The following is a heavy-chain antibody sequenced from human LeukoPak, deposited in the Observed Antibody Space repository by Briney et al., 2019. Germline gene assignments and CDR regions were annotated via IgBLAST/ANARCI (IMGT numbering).Heavy chain of an antibody. D-gene: IGHD6-19*01. V-gene: IGHV5-51*01. Sequence: GESLKISCKGSGYSFTGYWIAWVRQMPGKGLEWMGIIYPGDSDTTYSPSFQGQVTISADKSITTAYLQWSSVKASDNAMYYCARRIAVAGADGFDFWGQGTLVTVSS. J-gene: IGHJ4*02. CDR3: ARRIAVAGADGFDF. CDR1: GYSFTGYW. CDR2: IYPGDSDT.